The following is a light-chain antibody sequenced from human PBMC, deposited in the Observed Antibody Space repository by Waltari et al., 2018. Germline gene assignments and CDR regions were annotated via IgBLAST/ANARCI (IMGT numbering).Light chain of an antibody. CDR3: QQGEASPYT. CDR2: AAS. Sequence: DILMTQSPSSVSASVGDRVTITCRASQDVRSWLAWYQPKPGKAPNLLIYAASSLQSGVPSRFSGSGSGTHFTLTISSLQPEDFATYYCQQGEASPYTFGQGTKLEIK. J-gene: IGKJ2*01. CDR1: QDVRSW. V-gene: IGKV1-12*01.